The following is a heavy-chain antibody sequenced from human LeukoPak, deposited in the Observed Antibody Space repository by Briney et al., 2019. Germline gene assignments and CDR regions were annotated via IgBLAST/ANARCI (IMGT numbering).Heavy chain of an antibody. CDR1: GFTLSRHS. J-gene: IGHJ4*02. CDR2: ISTSSSYI. D-gene: IGHD2-2*01. V-gene: IGHV3-21*01. CDR3: ARDSSNLSSYQTHIDY. Sequence: GGSLRLSCAASGFTLSRHSMNWVRQAPGKGLEWISFISTSSSYIYYADSVRGRFTISRDNAKNSLSLQMNSLSAEDTAVYYCARDSSNLSSYQTHIDYWGQGALVTVSS.